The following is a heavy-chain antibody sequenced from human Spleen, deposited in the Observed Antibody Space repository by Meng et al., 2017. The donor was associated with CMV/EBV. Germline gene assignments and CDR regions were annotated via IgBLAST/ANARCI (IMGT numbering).Heavy chain of an antibody. J-gene: IGHJ4*02. Sequence: SETLSLTCAVSGGSISSSSYYWGWIRQAPGKGLEWIGEINEGGSTNYNPSLKSRVTLLVDTSKKQFSLKLSSVTAADTAVYFCAKTPPREDFSAYYPFYFDYWGQGALVTVSS. D-gene: IGHD3-3*01. CDR2: INEGGST. V-gene: IGHV4-39*07. CDR1: GGSISSSSYY. CDR3: AKTPPREDFSAYYPFYFDY.